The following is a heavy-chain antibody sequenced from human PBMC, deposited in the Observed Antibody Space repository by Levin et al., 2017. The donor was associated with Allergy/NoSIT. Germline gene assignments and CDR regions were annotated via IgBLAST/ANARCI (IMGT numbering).Heavy chain of an antibody. D-gene: IGHD2-15*01. CDR2: INHSGST. CDR3: ARGRSGYCSGGSCYGFYWFDP. J-gene: IGHJ5*02. CDR1: GGSSSGYY. Sequence: PSETLSLTCAVYGGSSSGYYWSWIRQPPGKGLEWIGEINHSGSTNYNPSLKSRVTISVDTSKNQFSLKLSSVTAADTAVYYCARGRSGYCSGGSCYGFYWFDPWGQGTLVTVSS. V-gene: IGHV4-34*01.